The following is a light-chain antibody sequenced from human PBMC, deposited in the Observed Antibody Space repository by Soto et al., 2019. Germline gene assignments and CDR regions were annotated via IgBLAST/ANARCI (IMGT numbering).Light chain of an antibody. Sequence: DIQMTQSPSTLSASVGDRVTITCRASQTIINWLAWYQQKPGKAPKLLIYEASDLESGVPSRFSGSGSGTEFTLTISSLQSDDFATYYCQQYITYPYTFGQGTTLEI. V-gene: IGKV1-5*03. CDR3: QQYITYPYT. CDR1: QTIINW. J-gene: IGKJ2*01. CDR2: EAS.